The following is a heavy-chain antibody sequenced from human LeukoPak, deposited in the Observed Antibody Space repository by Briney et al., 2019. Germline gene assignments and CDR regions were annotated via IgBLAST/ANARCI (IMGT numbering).Heavy chain of an antibody. D-gene: IGHD6-13*01. CDR3: AKVAGSSIYNWFDP. J-gene: IGHJ5*02. Sequence: GGSLRLSCAASGFTFSSYAMSWVRQAPGKGLEWVSAFSGSGGNTYYADSVKGRFTISRDNSKNTLYLQRNSLRAEDTAVYYCAKVAGSSIYNWFDPWGQGTLVTVSA. CDR2: FSGSGGNT. V-gene: IGHV3-23*01. CDR1: GFTFSSYA.